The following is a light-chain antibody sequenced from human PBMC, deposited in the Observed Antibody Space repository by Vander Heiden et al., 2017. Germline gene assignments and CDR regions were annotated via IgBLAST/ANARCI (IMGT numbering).Light chain of an antibody. CDR1: KIGTRN. J-gene: IGLJ3*02. V-gene: IGLV3-21*02. CDR2: GDT. CDR3: QVWDRGSDHVV. Sequence: YVLTQPPSVSVAPGQTATLPCEGAKIGTRNVQWYQQRPGQSPVLVVYGDTDRPSGIPDRFSGSNSGNTATLTINRAEAGDEADYYCQVWDRGSDHVVFGGGTKLTVL.